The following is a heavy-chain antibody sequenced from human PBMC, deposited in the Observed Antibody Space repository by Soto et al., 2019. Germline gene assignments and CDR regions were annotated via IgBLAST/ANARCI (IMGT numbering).Heavy chain of an antibody. V-gene: IGHV3-33*01. CDR1: GFTFSSYG. D-gene: IGHD1-26*01. CDR3: ARDETRSGSYYHY. Sequence: QVQLVESGGGVVQPGRSLRLSCAASGFTFSSYGMHWVRQAPGKGLEWVAVIWYDGSNKYYADSVKGRFTISRDNSKNTLYLQINSLRAEDTAVYYCARDETRSGSYYHYWGQGTLVTVSS. J-gene: IGHJ4*02. CDR2: IWYDGSNK.